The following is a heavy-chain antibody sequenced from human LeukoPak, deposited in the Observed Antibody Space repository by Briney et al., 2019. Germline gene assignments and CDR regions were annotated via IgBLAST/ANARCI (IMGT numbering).Heavy chain of an antibody. Sequence: PAETLSLTCTVSCGSIGSYYWSWVRQPPGEGLEWLGSIYHTGPTNYNPSLKTRLTISVHMSKNQFSLHLNSRTGADTALYYCARHDRGTSMVLDPFFLWGEGTMVTVSS. CDR3: ARHDRGTSMVLDPFFL. CDR2: IYHTGPT. V-gene: IGHV4-59*08. D-gene: IGHD5-18*01. CDR1: CGSIGSYY. J-gene: IGHJ3*01.